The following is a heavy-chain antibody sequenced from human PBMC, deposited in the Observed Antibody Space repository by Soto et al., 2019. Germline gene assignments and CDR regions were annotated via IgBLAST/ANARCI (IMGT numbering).Heavy chain of an antibody. J-gene: IGHJ6*02. CDR3: ARDGSSYGMDV. CDR2: IIPILGIA. Sequence: QVQLVQSGAEVKKPGSSVKVSCKASVGTFSSYTVSWVRQAPGQGLEWMGRIIPILGIANYAQKFQGRVTITAYKSTSTAYMELSSLRSEVTAVYYCARDGSSYGMDVWGQGTTVTVSS. V-gene: IGHV1-69*08. D-gene: IGHD6-13*01. CDR1: VGTFSSYT.